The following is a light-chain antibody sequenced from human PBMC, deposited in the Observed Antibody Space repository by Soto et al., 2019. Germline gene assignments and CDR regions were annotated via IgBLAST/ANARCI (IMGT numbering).Light chain of an antibody. CDR1: QSVSSQ. CDR2: GAS. V-gene: IGKV3-15*01. J-gene: IGKJ2*01. CDR3: QQYNNWPQT. Sequence: EIVMTQSPVTLSVSPGERATLSCRASQSVSSQLAWYQQKPGQAPRLLIYGASTRATGIPARFSGSGSGTEVTLSISSLQSEDFAVYYCQQYNNWPQTFGQGTKLEIK.